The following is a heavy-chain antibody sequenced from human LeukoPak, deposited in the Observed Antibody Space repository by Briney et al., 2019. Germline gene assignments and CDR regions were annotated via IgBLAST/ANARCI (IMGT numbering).Heavy chain of an antibody. CDR2: INPNSGGT. Sequence: ASVKVSCKASGYTFTDYFMHWVRQAPGQGLEWMGWINPNSGGTHYAQKFQGRVTMTRDTSISTAYMELSRLRSDDTAVYYCASYYDSSGYYRGIDYWGQGTLVTVSS. J-gene: IGHJ4*02. CDR3: ASYYDSSGYYRGIDY. V-gene: IGHV1-2*02. CDR1: GYTFTDYF. D-gene: IGHD3-22*01.